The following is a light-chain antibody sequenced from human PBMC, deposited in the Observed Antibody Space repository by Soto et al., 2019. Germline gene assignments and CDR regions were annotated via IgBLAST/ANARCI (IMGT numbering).Light chain of an antibody. CDR1: QSVSSN. J-gene: IGKJ1*01. CDR3: QQYNSYS. V-gene: IGKV3D-15*01. CDR2: GAS. Sequence: DIVLTQSPGTLSLSPGERGTLSCRASQSVSSNLAWYQQKPGQAPRLLIDGASSRATGIPDRFSGSGSGTEFTLTISSLQPDDFATYYCQQYNSYSFGQGTKVDNK.